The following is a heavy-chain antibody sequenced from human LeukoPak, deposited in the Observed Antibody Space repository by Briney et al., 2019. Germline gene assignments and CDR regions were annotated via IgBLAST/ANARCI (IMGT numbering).Heavy chain of an antibody. D-gene: IGHD3-22*01. CDR1: GFTFSSYS. CDR2: INSDGSIT. CDR3: ARDGRYYYDSSGSYYYGMDV. J-gene: IGHJ6*02. Sequence: PGGSLRLSCAASGFTFSSYSMNWVRQAPGKGLVWVSHINSDGSITSYADSVKGRFTISRDNAKNSLYLQMNSLRAEDTAVYYCARDGRYYYDSSGSYYYGMDVWGQGTTVTVSS. V-gene: IGHV3-74*01.